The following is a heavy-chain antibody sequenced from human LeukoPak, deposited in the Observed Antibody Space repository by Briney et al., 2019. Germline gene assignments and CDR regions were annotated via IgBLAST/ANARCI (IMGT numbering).Heavy chain of an antibody. V-gene: IGHV4-59*08. CDR1: GGSISSYY. CDR3: ARGAWLLCDY. J-gene: IGHJ4*02. Sequence: PSETLSLTCTVSGGSISSYYWSWIRQPPGKGLEWIGYIYYSGSTNYNPSLKSRVTISVDTSKNQFSLKLSSVTAADTAVYYCARGAWLLCDYWGQGTLVTVSS. D-gene: IGHD3-9*01. CDR2: IYYSGST.